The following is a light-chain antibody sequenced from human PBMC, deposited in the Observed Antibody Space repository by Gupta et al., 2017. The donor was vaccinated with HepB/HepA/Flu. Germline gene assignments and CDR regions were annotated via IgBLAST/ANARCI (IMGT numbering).Light chain of an antibody. V-gene: IGKV3-15*01. CDR3: QQYNNWPPLT. CDR1: QNVYNS. J-gene: IGKJ4*01. CDR2: GTS. Sequence: VSPQSAATLSLSPGERATLSCRASQNVYNSLAWYQQKPGQAPRLLIYGTSTRATGIPARFSGDGSGTEFTLSISSLQSEDSAIYYCQQYNNWPPLTFGGGTRVEI.